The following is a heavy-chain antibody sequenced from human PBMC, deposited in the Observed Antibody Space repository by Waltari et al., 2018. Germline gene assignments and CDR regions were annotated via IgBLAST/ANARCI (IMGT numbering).Heavy chain of an antibody. CDR3: WVRVAGLGY. CDR1: GGTFSSYA. Sequence: QVQLVQSGAEVKKPGSSVKVSCKASGGTFSSYAISWVRQAPGQGLEWMEGVIPSLGTANYERKFQGRFTITADESTSTANMELSSLRSEDTAVYYCWVRVAGLGYWGQGTLVTVSS. CDR2: VIPSLGTA. D-gene: IGHD2-15*01. V-gene: IGHV1-69*12. J-gene: IGHJ4*02.